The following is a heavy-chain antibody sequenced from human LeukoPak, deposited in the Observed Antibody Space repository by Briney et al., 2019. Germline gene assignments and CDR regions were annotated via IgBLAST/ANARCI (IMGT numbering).Heavy chain of an antibody. D-gene: IGHD6-19*01. Sequence: GGSLRLSCAASGFTFSSYSMKWVRQAAGKGREWVSSISSSSSYIYYAASVKGRFTISRDNAKTSLSLQMNSLRAEDTAVYYCARDPVAGHFDYWGQGTLVTVSS. CDR2: ISSSSSYI. V-gene: IGHV3-21*01. CDR3: ARDPVAGHFDY. J-gene: IGHJ4*02. CDR1: GFTFSSYS.